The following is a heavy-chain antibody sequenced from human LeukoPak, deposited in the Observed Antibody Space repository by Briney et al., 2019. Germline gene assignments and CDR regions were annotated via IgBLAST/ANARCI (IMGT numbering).Heavy chain of an antibody. Sequence: PSETLSLTCTVSGGSMSSYYWSWIRQPPGKGLEWIGYIFYSGSTNYNPSLKSRVTLSVDTSKNQFSLKLGSVTAADTTVYYCARQPYMLGAYYFDYWGQGTLVTVSS. V-gene: IGHV4-59*08. CDR3: ARQPYMLGAYYFDY. CDR1: GGSMSSYY. CDR2: IFYSGST. J-gene: IGHJ4*02. D-gene: IGHD1-26*01.